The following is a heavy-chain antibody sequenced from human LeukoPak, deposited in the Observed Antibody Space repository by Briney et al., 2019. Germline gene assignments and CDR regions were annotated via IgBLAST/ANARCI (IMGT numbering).Heavy chain of an antibody. CDR3: AKVESTY. V-gene: IGHV3-23*01. Sequence: GGSLRLSCTASGFTFSTYDMHWVRQAPGKGLEWVSTISVGGDTTYYADSVKGRFTISRHNSKNTLYLQMNSLRAEDTAVYYCAKVESTYWGQGTLVTVSA. CDR1: GFTFSTYD. CDR2: ISVGGDTT. J-gene: IGHJ4*02. D-gene: IGHD3-3*01.